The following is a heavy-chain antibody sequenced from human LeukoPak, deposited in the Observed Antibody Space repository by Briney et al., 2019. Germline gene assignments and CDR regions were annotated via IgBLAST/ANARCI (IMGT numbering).Heavy chain of an antibody. Sequence: SETLSLTCTVSGGSISSYYWSWIRQPPGKGLEWIGYIYYSGSTNYNPSLKSRVAISVDTSKNQFSLSLRSVTAADTAVYYCARLDSSGYYYFDYWGQGSLVTVSS. CDR1: GGSISSYY. D-gene: IGHD3-22*01. V-gene: IGHV4-59*01. J-gene: IGHJ4*02. CDR3: ARLDSSGYYYFDY. CDR2: IYYSGST.